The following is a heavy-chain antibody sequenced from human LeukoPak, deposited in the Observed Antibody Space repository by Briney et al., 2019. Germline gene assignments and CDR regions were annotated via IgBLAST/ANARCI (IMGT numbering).Heavy chain of an antibody. CDR2: IIPIFGTA. CDR3: ARTPSGAYCGGDCYPQYYFDY. V-gene: IGHV1-69*13. CDR1: GGTFISYA. J-gene: IGHJ4*02. D-gene: IGHD2-21*02. Sequence: ASVKVSCKASGGTFISYAISWVRQAPGQGLEWMGGIIPIFGTANYAQKFQGRVTITADESTSTAYMELSSLRSEDTAVYYCARTPSGAYCGGDCYPQYYFDYWGQGTLVTVSS.